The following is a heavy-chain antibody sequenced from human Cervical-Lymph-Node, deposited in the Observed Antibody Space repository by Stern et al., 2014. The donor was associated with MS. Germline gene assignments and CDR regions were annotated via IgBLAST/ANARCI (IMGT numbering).Heavy chain of an antibody. CDR1: GGTFSSYA. J-gene: IGHJ6*02. Sequence: QVQLGESGAEVKKPGSSVKVSCKASGGTFSSYAISWVRQAPGQGLEWKGGVIPIFGTANYAKTFQGRVQITADETTRPAYMELSSLRSEDTAVYYCAKHLAIVVVPAATDSSGMNVWGQGTTVTVSS. CDR2: VIPIFGTA. CDR3: AKHLAIVVVPAATDSSGMNV. D-gene: IGHD2-2*01. V-gene: IGHV1-69*01.